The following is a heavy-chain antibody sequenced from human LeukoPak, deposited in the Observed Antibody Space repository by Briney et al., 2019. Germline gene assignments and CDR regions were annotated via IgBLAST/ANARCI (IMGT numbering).Heavy chain of an antibody. J-gene: IGHJ4*02. CDR1: GGSISRYY. CDR2: IYSDGTI. CDR3: VRDRYYYDSSGYRLLDY. D-gene: IGHD3-22*01. Sequence: PSETLSLTCTVSGGSISRYYWSWIRQPAGKGLEWIGRIYSDGTITYNPSLQSRLTMSGDTSKNQFSLNLSSVTAADTAVYYCVRDRYYYDSSGYRLLDYWGQGTLVTVSS. V-gene: IGHV4-4*07.